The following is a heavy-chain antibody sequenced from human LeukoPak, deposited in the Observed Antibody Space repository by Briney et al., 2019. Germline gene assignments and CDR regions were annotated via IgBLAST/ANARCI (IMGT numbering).Heavy chain of an antibody. CDR3: ARHVDTATDYFDY. CDR1: GGSISSSSYY. Sequence: PSETLSLTCTVSGGSISSSSYYWGWIRQPPGKGLEWIGSIYYSGSSYHNPSLKGRVTISVHTSKNQFSLKLSSVTAADTAVYYCARHVDTATDYFDYWGQGTLVTVSS. V-gene: IGHV4-39*01. D-gene: IGHD5-18*01. J-gene: IGHJ4*02. CDR2: IYYSGSS.